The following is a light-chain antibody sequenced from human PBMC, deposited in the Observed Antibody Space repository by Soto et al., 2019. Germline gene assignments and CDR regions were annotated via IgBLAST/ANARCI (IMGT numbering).Light chain of an antibody. CDR1: QSVSSSY. J-gene: IGKJ1*01. CDR2: GAS. V-gene: IGKV3-20*01. CDR3: QQYGSSPPT. Sequence: EIVLKQSPGALSLSTGERATLSCRASQSVSSSYLAWYQQKPGQGPRLLIYGASSRATGTPDRFSGSGSGTDFTLTINRLEPEDFALYYCQQYGSSPPTFGQVSKVAIK.